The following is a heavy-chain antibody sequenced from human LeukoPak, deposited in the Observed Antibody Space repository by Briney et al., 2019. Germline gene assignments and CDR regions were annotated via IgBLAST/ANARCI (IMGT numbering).Heavy chain of an antibody. D-gene: IGHD2-2*01. J-gene: IGHJ4*02. CDR3: AKGTLDIVVVPAAPKVYYFDY. V-gene: IGHV3-23*01. CDR1: GFTFSSYA. Sequence: PGGSLGLSCAASGFTFSSYAMSWVRQAPGKGLEWVSAISGSGGSTYYADSVKGRFTISRDNSKNTLYLQMNSLRAEDTAVYYCAKGTLDIVVVPAAPKVYYFDYWGQGTLVTVSS. CDR2: ISGSGGST.